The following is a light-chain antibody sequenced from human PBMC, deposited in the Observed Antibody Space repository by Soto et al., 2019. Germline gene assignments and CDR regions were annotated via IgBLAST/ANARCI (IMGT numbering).Light chain of an antibody. J-gene: IGKJ1*01. Sequence: DVQMTQSVAALSASKRDRVTITCRASQSISNWLAWYQQKAGKAPKLLIYDGSSLESGVPSRFSGSGSGTEFTLTISSLQPDDFATYYCQQYNSYSQTFGQGTKVDIK. V-gene: IGKV1-5*01. CDR3: QQYNSYSQT. CDR1: QSISNW. CDR2: DGS.